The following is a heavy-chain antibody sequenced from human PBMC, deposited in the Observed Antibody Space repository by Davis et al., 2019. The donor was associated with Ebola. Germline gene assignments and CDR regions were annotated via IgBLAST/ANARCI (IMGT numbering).Heavy chain of an antibody. CDR2: INHSGST. D-gene: IGHD3-10*01. CDR3: ARRGLYYGMDV. Sequence: GSLRLSCAVYGGSFSGYYWSWIRQPPGKGLEWIGEINHSGSTNYNPSLKSRVTISVDTSKNQFSLKLSSVTAADTAVYYCARRGLYYGMDVWGQGTTVTVSS. CDR1: GGSFSGYY. V-gene: IGHV4-34*01. J-gene: IGHJ6*02.